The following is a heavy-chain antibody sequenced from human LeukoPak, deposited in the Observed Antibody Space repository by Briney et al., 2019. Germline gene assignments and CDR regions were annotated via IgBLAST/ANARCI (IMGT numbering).Heavy chain of an antibody. CDR3: AREVRRSFSYYYYMDV. Sequence: SETLSLTCAVYGGSFSGYYWSWIREPPGKGLEWIGEINHSGSTNYNPSLKSRVTISVDTSKNQFSLKLSSVTAADTAVYYCAREVRRSFSYYYYMDVWGKGTTVTVSS. J-gene: IGHJ6*03. D-gene: IGHD3-16*02. CDR2: INHSGST. CDR1: GGSFSGYY. V-gene: IGHV4-34*01.